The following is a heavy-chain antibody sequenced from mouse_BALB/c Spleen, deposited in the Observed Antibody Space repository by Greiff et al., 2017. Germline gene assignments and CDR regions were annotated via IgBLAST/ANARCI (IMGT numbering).Heavy chain of an antibody. CDR2: INSDGGST. CDR3: ARHGREGAMDY. V-gene: IGHV5-2*03. J-gene: IGHJ4*01. Sequence: EVMLVESGRGLVQPGESLKLSCEFNEYEFPSHNMSWVRKTPEKRLELVAAINSDGGSTYYPDTMERRFIISRDNTKKTLYLQMSRLRAEDTALYYGARHGREGAMDYWGQGTSVTVSS. CDR1: EYEFPSHN.